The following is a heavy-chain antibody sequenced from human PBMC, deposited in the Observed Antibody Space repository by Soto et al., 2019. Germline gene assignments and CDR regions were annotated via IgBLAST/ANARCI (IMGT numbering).Heavy chain of an antibody. J-gene: IGHJ5*02. V-gene: IGHV4-30-4*01. CDR1: GGSISSGDYY. D-gene: IGHD6-6*01. CDR3: ARERPDGARLDP. Sequence: QVQLQESGPGLVKPSQTLSLTCTVSGGSISSGDYYWSWIRQPPGKGLEWIGYIYHSGSTYYNPSLKSRVTISGDTSKNQFSLKLSSVTAADPAVYYCARERPDGARLDPWGQGTLVTVSS. CDR2: IYHSGST.